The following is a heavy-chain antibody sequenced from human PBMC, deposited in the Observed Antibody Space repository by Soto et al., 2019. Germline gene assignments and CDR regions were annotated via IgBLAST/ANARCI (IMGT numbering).Heavy chain of an antibody. Sequence: PSETLSLTCAVSGGSISSGGYSWSWIRQPPGKGLEWIGYIYHSGSTYYNPSLKSRVTISVDRSKNQFSLKLSSVTAADTAVYYCASRYDILTGYYGGYFDYWGQGTLVTVSS. CDR2: IYHSGST. CDR3: ASRYDILTGYYGGYFDY. J-gene: IGHJ4*02. CDR1: GGSISSGGYS. D-gene: IGHD3-9*01. V-gene: IGHV4-30-2*01.